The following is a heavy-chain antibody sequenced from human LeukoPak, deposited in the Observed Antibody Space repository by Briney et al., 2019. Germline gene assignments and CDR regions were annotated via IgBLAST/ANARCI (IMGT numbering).Heavy chain of an antibody. V-gene: IGHV3-30*18. CDR3: AKLRGPTTTKWYFDY. CDR1: GFTFSSYG. Sequence: PGGSLRLSCAASGFTFSSYGMHWVRQAPGKGLEWVAVISYDGSNKYYADSVKGRFTISRDNSKNTLYLQMNSLRAEDTAVYYCAKLRGPTTTKWYFDYWGQGTLVTVSS. D-gene: IGHD5-12*01. J-gene: IGHJ4*02. CDR2: ISYDGSNK.